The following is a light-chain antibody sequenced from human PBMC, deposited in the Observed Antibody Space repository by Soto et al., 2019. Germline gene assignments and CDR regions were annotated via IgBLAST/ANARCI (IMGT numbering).Light chain of an antibody. CDR2: YAS. V-gene: IGKV3-15*01. CDR1: QSVSNN. Sequence: EIMMTQSPATLSVSPGERATLSCMASQSVSNNVARYQQKPGQAPRLLIYYASTRATGIPARFSGSGSGTEFTLTICSLQSADFALYYCQQYNNWPPITFGQGTRLEIK. J-gene: IGKJ5*01. CDR3: QQYNNWPPIT.